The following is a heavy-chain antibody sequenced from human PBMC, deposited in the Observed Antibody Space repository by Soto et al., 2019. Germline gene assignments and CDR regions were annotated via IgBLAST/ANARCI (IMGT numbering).Heavy chain of an antibody. CDR2: IWYDGSNK. CDR1: GFTFSSYG. Sequence: GGSLRLTCAASGFTFSSYGMHWDRQAPGKGLEWVAVIWYDGSNKYYADSVKGRFTISRDSSKNTLYLQMNSLRAEDTDEYYCARKWDEGPVDIWGQGTMVTVSS. CDR3: ARKWDEGPVDI. D-gene: IGHD1-26*01. J-gene: IGHJ3*02. V-gene: IGHV3-33*01.